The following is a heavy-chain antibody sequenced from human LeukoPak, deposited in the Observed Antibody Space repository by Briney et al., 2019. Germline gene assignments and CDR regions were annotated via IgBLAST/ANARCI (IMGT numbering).Heavy chain of an antibody. V-gene: IGHV1-69*04. J-gene: IGHJ6*02. Sequence: SVKVSCKASGGTFSSYAISWVRQAPGQGLEWMGRIIPILGIANYAQKFQGRVTITADKSTSTAYMELSSLRSEDTAVYYCARSYMVARSYYYYGMDVWGQGTTVTVSS. CDR3: ARSYMVARSYYYYGMDV. CDR1: GGTFSSYA. D-gene: IGHD5-12*01. CDR2: IIPILGIA.